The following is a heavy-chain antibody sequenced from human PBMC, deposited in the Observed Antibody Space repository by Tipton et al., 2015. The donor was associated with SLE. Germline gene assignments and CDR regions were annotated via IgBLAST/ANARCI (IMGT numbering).Heavy chain of an antibody. J-gene: IGHJ6*02. D-gene: IGHD3-3*01. CDR2: ISAYNGNT. CDR3: ARDGFLVLLNQYYYYGMDV. V-gene: IGHV1-18*01. CDR1: GYTFTSYG. Sequence: QLVQSGAEVKKPGASVKVSCKASGYTFTSYGISWVRQAPGQGLEWMGWISAYNGNTNYAQKLQGRVTMTTDTSTSTAYMELRSLRSDDTAVYYCARDGFLVLLNQYYYYGMDVWGQGTTVTVSS.